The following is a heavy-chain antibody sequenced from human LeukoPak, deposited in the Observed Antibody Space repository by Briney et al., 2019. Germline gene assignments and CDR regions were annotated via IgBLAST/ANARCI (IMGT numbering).Heavy chain of an antibody. Sequence: GGSLRLSCEGSGFPLSSNWMHWVRQGPGKGLVWVSRIYSDGSRTNYADFVKGRFTISGDNAKNTLYLQMNSLRAEDTAVYYCARSGRGGAFDIWGQGTMVTVSS. CDR1: GFPLSSNW. CDR2: IYSDGSRT. J-gene: IGHJ3*02. D-gene: IGHD1-26*01. V-gene: IGHV3-74*01. CDR3: ARSGRGGAFDI.